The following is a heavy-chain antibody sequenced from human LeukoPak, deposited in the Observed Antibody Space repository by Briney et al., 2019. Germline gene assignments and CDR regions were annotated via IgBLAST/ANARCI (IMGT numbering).Heavy chain of an antibody. Sequence: SVTVSCKGSGGTFSSYAISWVRQAPGQGLEWMGGIIPIFGTANYAQKFQGRVTITTDESTSTAYMELSSLRSEDTAVYYCARAGDIVVVPAANWFDPWGQGTLVTVSS. D-gene: IGHD2-2*01. CDR3: ARAGDIVVVPAANWFDP. CDR2: IIPIFGTA. CDR1: GGTFSSYA. J-gene: IGHJ5*02. V-gene: IGHV1-69*05.